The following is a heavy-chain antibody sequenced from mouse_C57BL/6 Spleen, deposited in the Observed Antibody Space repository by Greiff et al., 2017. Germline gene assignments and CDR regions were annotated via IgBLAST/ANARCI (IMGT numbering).Heavy chain of an antibody. CDR3: ALYYGSSYGAMDY. CDR1: GYSITSGYY. Sequence: ESGPGLVKPSQSLSLTCSVTGYSITSGYYWNWIRQFPGNKLEWMGYISYDGSNNYNPSLKNRISITRDTSKNQFFLKLNSVTTEDTATYYCALYYGSSYGAMDYWGQGTSVTVSS. CDR2: ISYDGSN. V-gene: IGHV3-6*01. D-gene: IGHD1-1*01. J-gene: IGHJ4*01.